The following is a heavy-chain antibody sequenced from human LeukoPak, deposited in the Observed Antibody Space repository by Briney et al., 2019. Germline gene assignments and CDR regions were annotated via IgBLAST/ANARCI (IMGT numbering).Heavy chain of an antibody. J-gene: IGHJ4*01. Sequence: GGSLRLSCAASGFTFRSYAMQWVRQAPGKGLEWVPYITYNSGTIFYADSVKGRFTISRDNAKDSLYLQMSSLRDEDTAVYYCARDSGYSYADDYWGQGTLVTVSS. CDR1: GFTFRSYA. CDR2: ITYNSGTI. CDR3: ARDSGYSYADDY. V-gene: IGHV3-48*02. D-gene: IGHD5-18*01.